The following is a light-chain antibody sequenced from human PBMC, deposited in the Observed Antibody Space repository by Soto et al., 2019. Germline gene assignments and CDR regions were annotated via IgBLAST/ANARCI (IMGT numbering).Light chain of an antibody. Sequence: QSALTQPASVSGSPGQSITISCTGTTSDIGAYNYVSWYQHHPGKAPKLLIYDVTDRPSGVSDRFSGSKSGNTASLTISGLQAEDEADYFCSSYTTTNSVVLSGGGTQLTVL. CDR3: SSYTTTNSVVL. CDR2: DVT. V-gene: IGLV2-14*03. CDR1: TSDIGAYNY. J-gene: IGLJ2*01.